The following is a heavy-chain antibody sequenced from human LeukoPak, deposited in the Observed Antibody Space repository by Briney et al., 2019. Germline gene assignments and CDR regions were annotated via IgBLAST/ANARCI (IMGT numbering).Heavy chain of an antibody. V-gene: IGHV3-11*01. CDR1: GFTFSDSY. CDR2: ISSSGHTI. Sequence: GGSLRLSCAASGFTFSDSYMSWIRQAPGEGLDWLACISSSGHTIYYTESVRGRFTISRDNAKNSLYLQLNSLRPEDTAVYYCAQTGRNNYFDSWGQGTLVTVSS. CDR3: AQTGRNNYFDS. J-gene: IGHJ5*01.